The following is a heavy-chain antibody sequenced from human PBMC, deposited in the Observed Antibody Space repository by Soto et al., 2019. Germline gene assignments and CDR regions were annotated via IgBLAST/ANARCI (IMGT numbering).Heavy chain of an antibody. J-gene: IGHJ6*02. D-gene: IGHD5-12*01. CDR3: ARNSQWVMREVCDYDPFYFYNALHV. CDR2: ISNDGSNK. V-gene: IGHV3-30*14. CDR1: GFSFNNYA. Sequence: QVLLVESGGGVVQPGRSLRLSCAASGFSFNNYAIHWVRQAPGKGLEWVAVISNDGSNKYYADSVKGRFTISRDNSMNRVYLEMNGRGGENTSVNYFARNSQWVMREVCDYDPFYFYNALHVGGEGTTVTVS.